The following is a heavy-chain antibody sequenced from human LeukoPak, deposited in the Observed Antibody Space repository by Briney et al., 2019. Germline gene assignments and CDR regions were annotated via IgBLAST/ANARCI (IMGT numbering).Heavy chain of an antibody. Sequence: ASVKVSCKASGYTFSNYYMHWVRQAPGPGLEWMGVINPSGDRTTYAQKFQGRVTMTRDTSTRTVYMELSSLRSEDTAVYYCSRELGGSYFDYWGQGTLVTVSS. CDR2: INPSGDRT. CDR3: SRELGGSYFDY. V-gene: IGHV1-46*01. CDR1: GYTFSNYY. J-gene: IGHJ4*02. D-gene: IGHD1-26*01.